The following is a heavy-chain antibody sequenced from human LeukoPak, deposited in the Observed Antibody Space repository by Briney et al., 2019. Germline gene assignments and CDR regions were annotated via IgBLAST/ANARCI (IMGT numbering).Heavy chain of an antibody. CDR3: TTGRIVLTPDY. Sequence: PGGALRLSCAASVFTFNNAWMTWVRQPPGKGPEWVGRIKSKTDGGTTDYAAPVKGRFTISRDDSKNTLYLQMNSLKAEDTAVYYCTTGRIVLTPDYWGQGTLVTVSS. CDR1: VFTFNNAW. V-gene: IGHV3-15*01. D-gene: IGHD2-8*02. CDR2: IKSKTDGGTT. J-gene: IGHJ4*02.